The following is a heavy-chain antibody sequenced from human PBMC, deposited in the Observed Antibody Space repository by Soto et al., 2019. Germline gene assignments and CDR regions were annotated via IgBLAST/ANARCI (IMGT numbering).Heavy chain of an antibody. J-gene: IGHJ4*02. CDR2: ISYDGSNK. Sequence: QVQLVESGGGVVQPGRSLRLSCAASGFTFSSYGMHWVRQAPGKGLEWVAVISYDGSNKYYADSVKGRFTISRDNSKNTXXLQMNSLRAEDTAVYYCAKIGGRPPPGYSSSWFDYWGQGTLVTVSS. CDR1: GFTFSSYG. V-gene: IGHV3-30*18. D-gene: IGHD6-13*01. CDR3: AKIGGRPPPGYSSSWFDY.